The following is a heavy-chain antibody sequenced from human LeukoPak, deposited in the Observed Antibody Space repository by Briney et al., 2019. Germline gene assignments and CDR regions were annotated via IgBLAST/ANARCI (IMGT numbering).Heavy chain of an antibody. V-gene: IGHV3-7*01. CDR2: INGDGSLN. D-gene: IGHD6-19*01. Sequence: GGSLRLSCAASGFTFSTSWMTWVRQAPGKGLEWVANINGDGSLNGHVASVKGRFTISRDNAKNSVYLQMISLRDEDTAVYYCARLGAVAGLIDYWGQGTLVTVSS. J-gene: IGHJ4*02. CDR1: GFTFSTSW. CDR3: ARLGAVAGLIDY.